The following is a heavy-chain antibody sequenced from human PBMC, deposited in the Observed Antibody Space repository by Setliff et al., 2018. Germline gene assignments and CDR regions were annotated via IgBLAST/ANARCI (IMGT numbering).Heavy chain of an antibody. D-gene: IGHD1-26*01. CDR2: IYHSGSA. CDR1: GDSISSGDYF. V-gene: IGHV4-30-4*08. Sequence: SETLSLTCTVSGDSISSGDYFWSWIRQPPGKGLEWIAYIYHSGSAYYNPSLKSRVTASVDTSKNQFSLHLTSVTAADTAVYYCAREVGTSTSSDAFDVWGQGMMVTVSS. J-gene: IGHJ3*01. CDR3: AREVGTSTSSDAFDV.